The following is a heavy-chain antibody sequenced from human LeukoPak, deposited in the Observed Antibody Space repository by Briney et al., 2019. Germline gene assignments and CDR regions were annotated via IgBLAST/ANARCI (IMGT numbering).Heavy chain of an antibody. CDR3: ARAYYGSGTYYNFDY. CDR2: IYYSGST. J-gene: IGHJ4*02. Sequence: PSETLSLTCTVSGGSFSSGSYYWSWIRQPPGKGLEWIGYIYYSGSTNYNPSLKSRVTISVDTSKNQFSLKLSSVTAADTAVYSCARAYYGSGTYYNFDYWGQGTLVTVSS. CDR1: GGSFSSGSYY. V-gene: IGHV4-61*01. D-gene: IGHD3-10*01.